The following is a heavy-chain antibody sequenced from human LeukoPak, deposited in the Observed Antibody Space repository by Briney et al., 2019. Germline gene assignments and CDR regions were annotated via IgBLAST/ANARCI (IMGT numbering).Heavy chain of an antibody. CDR2: ISSSSSYI. V-gene: IGHV3-21*01. CDR1: GFTFSSYI. D-gene: IGHD6-19*01. J-gene: IGHJ4*02. CDR3: ARDAADLAVAFDY. Sequence: GGSLRLSCAASGFTFSSYIMNWVRQAPGKGLEWVSSISSSSSYISYADSMKGRFTISRDNAKNSLYLQMNSLRAEDTAVYYCARDAADLAVAFDYWGQGTLVTVSS.